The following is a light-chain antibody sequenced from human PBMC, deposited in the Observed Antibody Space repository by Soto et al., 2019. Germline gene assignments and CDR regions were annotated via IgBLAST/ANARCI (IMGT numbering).Light chain of an antibody. CDR3: SSYTSSITYV. V-gene: IGLV2-14*01. J-gene: IGLJ1*01. Sequence: QSVLTQPASVSGSPGQSITISCTGTSSDVGGYNYVSWYQQHPGEAPQLMIYDVSNRPSGVSDRFSGSKSGNTASLTISGLQAEDEADYYCSSYTSSITYVFGSGTQLTVL. CDR2: DVS. CDR1: SSDVGGYNY.